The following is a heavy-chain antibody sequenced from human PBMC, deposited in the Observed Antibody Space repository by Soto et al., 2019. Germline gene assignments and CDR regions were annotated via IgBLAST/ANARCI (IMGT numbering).Heavy chain of an antibody. D-gene: IGHD2-15*01. J-gene: IGHJ4*02. CDR1: GGSISSGGYS. CDR2: IYHSGST. V-gene: IGHV4-30-2*01. Sequence: QLQLQESGSGLVKPSQTLSLTCAVSGGSISSGGYSWSWIRQPPGKGLEWIGYIYHSGSTYYNPSLXSXAXLXXDRSKNRSSLKLSSVTAADTAVYYCARGQVVAAQHWGQGTLVTVSS. CDR3: ARGQVVAAQH.